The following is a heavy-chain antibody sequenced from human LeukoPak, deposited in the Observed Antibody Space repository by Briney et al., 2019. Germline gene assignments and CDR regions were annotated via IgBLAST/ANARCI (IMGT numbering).Heavy chain of an antibody. Sequence: SETLSLTCTVSGGSISSYYWSWIRQPPGKGLEWIGYIYYSGSTNYNPSLKSRVTISVDTSKNQFSLKLSSVTAADTAVYYCARGREDFDYWGQGTLVTVSS. CDR2: IYYSGST. CDR1: GGSISSYY. J-gene: IGHJ4*02. V-gene: IGHV4-59*01. CDR3: ARGREDFDY. D-gene: IGHD1-26*01.